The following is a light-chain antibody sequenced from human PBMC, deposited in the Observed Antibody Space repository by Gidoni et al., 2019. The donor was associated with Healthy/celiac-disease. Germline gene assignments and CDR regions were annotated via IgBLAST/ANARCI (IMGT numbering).Light chain of an antibody. CDR1: QSISSY. J-gene: IGKJ1*01. Sequence: DIQMTPSPSSLSASVGDRVTITCRASQSISSYLTWSQQKPGKPPKLLIYAASSLQRGVPSRFSGSGSGTDFTLTISSLQTEDVATYYCQQSYSTPRTFGQGTKVEIK. CDR2: AAS. CDR3: QQSYSTPRT. V-gene: IGKV1-39*01.